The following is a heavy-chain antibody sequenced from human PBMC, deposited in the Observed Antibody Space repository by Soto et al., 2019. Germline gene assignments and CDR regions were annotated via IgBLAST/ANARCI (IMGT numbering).Heavy chain of an antibody. Sequence: QMQLVESGGGVVQPGRSLRLSCAASGFTFRSYAMEWVRQAPGKGLEWVAVISYDGSTKYYADSVKGRFTISRDNSKSTLYLQTTSLRPEDTAIYYCARDQSSTVITSTPFDPWGLGTLVTVSS. CDR2: ISYDGSTK. D-gene: IGHD4-17*01. J-gene: IGHJ5*02. CDR1: GFTFRSYA. V-gene: IGHV3-30-3*01. CDR3: ARDQSSTVITSTPFDP.